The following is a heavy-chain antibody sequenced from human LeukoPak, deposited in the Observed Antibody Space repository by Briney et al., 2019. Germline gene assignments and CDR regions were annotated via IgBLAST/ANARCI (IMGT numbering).Heavy chain of an antibody. J-gene: IGHJ4*02. CDR1: GFTFSSYS. V-gene: IGHV3-21*01. CDR3: ARDLGARFDY. CDR2: ISSSSSYI. D-gene: IGHD6-6*01. Sequence: GGSLRLSCAASGFTFSSYSMNGARQPPGKGLEGVSSISSSSSYIYYADSVKGRFTISRDTAKNSLYLQMNSLRAEDTAVYYCARDLGARFDYWGQGTLVTVSS.